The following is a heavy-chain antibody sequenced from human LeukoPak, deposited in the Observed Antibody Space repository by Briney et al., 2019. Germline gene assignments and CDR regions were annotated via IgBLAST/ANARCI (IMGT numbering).Heavy chain of an antibody. CDR3: ARETRLHSGSYSNDAFDI. D-gene: IGHD1-26*01. CDR1: GGSISSYY. J-gene: IGHJ3*02. V-gene: IGHV4-59*01. Sequence: SETLSLTCTVSGGSISSYYWSWIRQPPGKGLEWFGYISYSGSTDYNPSLKSRVTISLDTSKNQFSLRLSSVTAADTAVYYCARETRLHSGSYSNDAFDIWGQGTMVTVSS. CDR2: ISYSGST.